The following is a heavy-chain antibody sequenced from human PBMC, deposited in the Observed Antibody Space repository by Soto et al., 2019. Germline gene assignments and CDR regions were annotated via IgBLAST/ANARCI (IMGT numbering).Heavy chain of an antibody. J-gene: IGHJ4*02. CDR1: GFTFSLYS. CDR3: VRARSTDSRPDY. Sequence: GGSLRLSCAASGFTFSLYSMIWVRQAPGKGLEWVASITSSSSYIYYEDSLKGRFTVSRDNAKNSLFLQLDSLRAEDTAVYFCVRARSTDSRPDYWGQGTLVTVSS. CDR2: ITSSSSYI. V-gene: IGHV3-21*01. D-gene: IGHD3-22*01.